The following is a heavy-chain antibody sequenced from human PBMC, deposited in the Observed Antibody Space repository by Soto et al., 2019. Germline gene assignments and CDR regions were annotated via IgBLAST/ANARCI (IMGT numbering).Heavy chain of an antibody. CDR3: ANTANGGFSAFDI. CDR2: ISGSGGTT. J-gene: IGHJ3*02. CDR1: GFTFSSYA. Sequence: EVQLLESGGGLVQPGGSLRLSCAASGFTFSSYAMSWVRQAPGKGLEWVSAISGSGGTTYYADSVKGRFTFSRDNSNNTLYLQMNSLRAEATAVYYCANTANGGFSAFDIWGQGTMVTGSS. V-gene: IGHV3-23*01. D-gene: IGHD3-10*01.